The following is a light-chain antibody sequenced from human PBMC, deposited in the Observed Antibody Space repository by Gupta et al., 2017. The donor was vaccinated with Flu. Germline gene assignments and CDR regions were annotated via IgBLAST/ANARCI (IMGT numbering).Light chain of an antibody. V-gene: IGLV8-61*01. CDR3: VLYMCSGIRV. Sequence: QTVVTQEPSLSVSPGGKVPLTCGFSSGPVSTSSYPSWYQQTPGQAPRTLIYSTNTRSSGVPDRFPGSILGSKAALTITGAQADDESDYYCVLYMCSGIRVFGGGTKLTVL. J-gene: IGLJ3*02. CDR1: SGPVSTSSY. CDR2: STN.